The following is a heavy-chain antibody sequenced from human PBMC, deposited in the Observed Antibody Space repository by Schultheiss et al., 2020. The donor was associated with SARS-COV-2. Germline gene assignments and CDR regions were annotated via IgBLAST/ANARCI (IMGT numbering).Heavy chain of an antibody. CDR1: GFTFSQYG. CDR2: ISNDGSSE. Sequence: GESLKIPCSASGFTFSQYGMHWVRQAPGKGLEWVAVISNDGSSEYYTDSVKGRFTISRDNSMNTLYLQMNSLRAEDTAVYYCANERGVTTINWGFDCWGQGTLVTVSS. V-gene: IGHV3-30*18. J-gene: IGHJ4*02. D-gene: IGHD7-27*01. CDR3: ANERGVTTINWGFDC.